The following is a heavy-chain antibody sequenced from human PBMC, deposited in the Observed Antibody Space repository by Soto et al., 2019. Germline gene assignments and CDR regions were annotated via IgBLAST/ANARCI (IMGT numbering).Heavy chain of an antibody. CDR1: GGSFSGYY. V-gene: IGHV4-34*01. CDR3: ATANWSHHYFDP. CDR2: INHSGSP. J-gene: IGHJ5*02. D-gene: IGHD1-1*01. Sequence: SETLSLTCAVYGGSFSGYYWSWLRQPPGKGLEWIGEINHSGSPNYNPSLKSRVTISVDTSKNQFSLKMASVTAADTAVYYCATANWSHHYFDPWGQGTLVTVSS.